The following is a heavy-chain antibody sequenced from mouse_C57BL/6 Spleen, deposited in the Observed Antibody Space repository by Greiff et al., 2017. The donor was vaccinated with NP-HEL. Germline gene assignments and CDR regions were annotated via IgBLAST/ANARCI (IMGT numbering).Heavy chain of an antibody. D-gene: IGHD2-3*01. Sequence: QVQLKESGPGLVAPSQSLSITCTVSGFSLTSYGVHWVRQPPGKGLEWLVVIWSDGSTTYNSALKSRLSISKDNSKSQVFLKMNSRQTDDTAMYYVARHGDGYYVFAYWGQGTRVTVSA. CDR1: GFSLTSYG. CDR2: IWSDGST. J-gene: IGHJ3*01. CDR3: ARHGDGYYVFAY. V-gene: IGHV2-6-1*01.